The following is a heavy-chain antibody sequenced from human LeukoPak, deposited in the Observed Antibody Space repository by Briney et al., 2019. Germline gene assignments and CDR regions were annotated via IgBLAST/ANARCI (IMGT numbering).Heavy chain of an antibody. J-gene: IGHJ4*02. D-gene: IGHD3-16*01. CDR1: GFTFSRYA. CDR2: ISGSGDST. Sequence: GGSLRLSCAGSGFTFSRYAMSWVRQVPGKGLDWVSGISGSGDSTYSADSVKGRFTISRDNSKNTLYLQMNSLRAEDAAVYYCAKDLDDRNWGQGTLVTVSS. V-gene: IGHV3-23*01. CDR3: AKDLDDRN.